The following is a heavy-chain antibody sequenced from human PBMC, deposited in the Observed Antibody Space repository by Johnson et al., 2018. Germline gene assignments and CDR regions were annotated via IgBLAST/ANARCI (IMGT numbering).Heavy chain of an antibody. J-gene: IGHJ3*02. CDR2: IIPMFDTT. V-gene: IGHV1-69*01. CDR3: ARDGQAFDI. CDR1: GGTFSSYA. Sequence: QVQLVESGAEVKKPGSSVKVSCKASGGTFSSYALHWVRQAPGQGLEWMGGIIPMFDTTNYAKKFQGRVPLTADESSTTAYMELRGLTSEDTALYYCARDGQAFDIWGQGTMVTVYS.